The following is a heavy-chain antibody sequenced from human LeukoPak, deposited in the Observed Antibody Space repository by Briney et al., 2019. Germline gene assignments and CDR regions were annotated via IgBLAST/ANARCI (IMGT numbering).Heavy chain of an antibody. CDR2: IYSGGST. CDR1: GLTVSSNY. V-gene: IGHV3-53*05. CDR3: AKGGSAYSSSVGY. Sequence: GGSLRLSCAASGLTVSSNYMSWVRQAPGKGLEWVSVIYSGGSTYYADSVKGRFTISRDNSKNTLYLQMNSLRAEDTAVYYCAKGGSAYSSSVGYWGQGTLVTVSS. D-gene: IGHD6-13*01. J-gene: IGHJ4*02.